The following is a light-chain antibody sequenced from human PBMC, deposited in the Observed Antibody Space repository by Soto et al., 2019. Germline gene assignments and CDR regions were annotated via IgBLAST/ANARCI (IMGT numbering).Light chain of an antibody. V-gene: IGKV1-39*01. CDR3: QQSYSTPRK. J-gene: IGKJ1*01. CDR2: AAS. Sequence: DIQMTQSPSSLSASVGDIVTITCRASQSISSYLNWYQQKPGKAPKLLIYAASSLQSGVPSRFSGSGSGTDFTLTISSLQPEDFATYYCQQSYSTPRKFGQGTKVDIK. CDR1: QSISSY.